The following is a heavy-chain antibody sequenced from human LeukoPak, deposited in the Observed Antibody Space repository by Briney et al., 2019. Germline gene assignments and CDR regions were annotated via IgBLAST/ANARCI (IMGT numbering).Heavy chain of an antibody. CDR2: ISWNSGTI. Sequence: PGGSLRLSCAASGFSFDDYAMHWVRQPPGKGLAWDSGISWNSGTIKYADSVKGRFTIFRDNANNSLYLQMNSLRPEDTALYYCAKDRLIKVPKLEDDVFDIWGQGTMVTVSS. D-gene: IGHD3-3*01. CDR1: GFSFDDYA. CDR3: AKDRLIKVPKLEDDVFDI. V-gene: IGHV3-9*01. J-gene: IGHJ3*02.